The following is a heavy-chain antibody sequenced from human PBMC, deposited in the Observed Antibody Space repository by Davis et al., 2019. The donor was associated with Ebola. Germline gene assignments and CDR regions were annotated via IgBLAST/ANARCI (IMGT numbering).Heavy chain of an antibody. D-gene: IGHD3-3*01. CDR1: GGSISSGGYY. J-gene: IGHJ5*02. CDR3: ARGTRTIFGVVVSPNWFDP. V-gene: IGHV4-39*07. Sequence: SETLSLTCTVSGGSISSGGYYWSWIRQPPGKGLEWIGEINHSGSTNYNPSLKSRVTISVDTSKNQFSLKLSSVTAADTAVYYCARGTRTIFGVVVSPNWFDPWGQGTLVTVSS. CDR2: INHSGST.